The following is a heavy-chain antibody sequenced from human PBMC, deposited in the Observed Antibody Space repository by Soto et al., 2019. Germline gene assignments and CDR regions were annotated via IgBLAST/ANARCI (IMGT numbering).Heavy chain of an antibody. Sequence: GGSLRLSCAASGFTFSSYAMSWVRQAPGKGLEWVSYISSSGSTTYYADSVKGRFTISRDNAKNSLYLQMNSLRAEDTAVYYCARSSHLSRYSSSWFLDYWGQGTLVTVSS. V-gene: IGHV3-48*04. CDR2: ISSSGSTT. CDR3: ARSSHLSRYSSSWFLDY. D-gene: IGHD6-13*01. CDR1: GFTFSSYA. J-gene: IGHJ4*02.